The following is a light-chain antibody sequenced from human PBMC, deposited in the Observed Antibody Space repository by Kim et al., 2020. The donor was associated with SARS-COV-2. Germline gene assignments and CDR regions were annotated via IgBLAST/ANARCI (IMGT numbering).Light chain of an antibody. CDR2: DQS. V-gene: IGKV3-20*01. CDR3: QQYGASSLT. J-gene: IGKJ4*01. Sequence: PGERATPPARASQSVSNSRLAWNQQKPGQAPRLLIYDQSSRATGITDRFSGSGSGTDFTFTISRLEPEDFAVYYCQQYGASSLTFGGGTKVDIK. CDR1: QSVSNSR.